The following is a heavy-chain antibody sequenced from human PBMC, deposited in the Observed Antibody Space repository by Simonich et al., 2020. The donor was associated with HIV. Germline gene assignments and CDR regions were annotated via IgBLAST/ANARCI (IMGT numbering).Heavy chain of an antibody. J-gene: IGHJ2*01. Sequence: QVQLQESGPGLVKPSETLSLTCTVSGGSISTYYWSWIRQPPGKGLEWIGYNYYSGSTNHIPPLKSRVTISVDTSKNQFSLKLSSVTAADTAVYYCARRGHYYDSFDLWGRGTLVTVSS. D-gene: IGHD3-22*01. CDR3: ARRGHYYDSFDL. V-gene: IGHV4-59*12. CDR2: NYYSGST. CDR1: GGSISTYY.